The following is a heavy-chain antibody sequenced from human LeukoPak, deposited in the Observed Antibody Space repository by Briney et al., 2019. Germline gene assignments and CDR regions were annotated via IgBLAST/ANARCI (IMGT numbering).Heavy chain of an antibody. J-gene: IGHJ4*02. V-gene: IGHV4-31*03. CDR2: IYYSGST. Sequence: SQTLSLTCTVSGGSISSGGYYWSWIRQHPGTGLEWIGYIYYSGSTYYNPSLKSRVTISVDTSKNQFSLKLSSVTAADTAVYYCARGRQDIVVVPAAIQFDYWGQGTLVTVSS. CDR3: ARGRQDIVVVPAAIQFDY. D-gene: IGHD2-2*01. CDR1: GGSISSGGYY.